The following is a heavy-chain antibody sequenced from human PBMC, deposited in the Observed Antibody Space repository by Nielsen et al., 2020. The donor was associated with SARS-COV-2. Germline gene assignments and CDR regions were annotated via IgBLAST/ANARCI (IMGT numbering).Heavy chain of an antibody. J-gene: IGHJ6*02. CDR3: ARDNPFTVWFGELTGRNAMDV. CDR1: GFTFSSYG. CDR2: IWYDGSNK. D-gene: IGHD3-10*01. V-gene: IGHV3-33*01. Sequence: GESLKISCAASGFTFSSYGMHWVRQAPGKGLEWVAVIWYDGSNKYYADSVKGRFTISRDNSKNTLYLQMNSLRAEDTAVYYCARDNPFTVWFGELTGRNAMDVWGQGTTVTVSS.